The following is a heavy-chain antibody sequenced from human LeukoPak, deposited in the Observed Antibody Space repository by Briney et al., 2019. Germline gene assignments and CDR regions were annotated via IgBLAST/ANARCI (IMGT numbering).Heavy chain of an antibody. V-gene: IGHV4-4*02. Sequence: SGTLSLTCAVSGGSISSSNWWSWVRQPPGKGLEWIGYFYHSGTTYYNPSLKSRVTISVDRSMKQFSLKLNSVTAADTAVYYCASYYYDTSNYYHVHYFDYWGQGTLVAVSS. CDR2: FYHSGTT. J-gene: IGHJ4*02. CDR3: ASYYYDTSNYYHVHYFDY. D-gene: IGHD3-22*01. CDR1: GGSISSSNW.